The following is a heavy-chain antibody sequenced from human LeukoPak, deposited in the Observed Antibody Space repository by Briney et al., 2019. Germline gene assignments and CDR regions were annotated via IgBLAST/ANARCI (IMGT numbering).Heavy chain of an antibody. V-gene: IGHV3-33*08. CDR1: GFTFSSYG. J-gene: IGHJ4*02. CDR3: ARAGYCSGGSCYGSDY. D-gene: IGHD2-15*01. Sequence: GGSLRLSCAASGFTFSSYGMHWVHQAPGKGLEWLAAIWYDGSIQYYADSVKGRFTISRDNSKNTLYLQMDSLRAEDTAVYYCARAGYCSGGSCYGSDYWGQGTLVSVSS. CDR2: IWYDGSIQ.